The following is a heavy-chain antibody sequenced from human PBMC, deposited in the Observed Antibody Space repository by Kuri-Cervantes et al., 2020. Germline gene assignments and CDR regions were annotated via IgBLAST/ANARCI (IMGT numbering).Heavy chain of an antibody. CDR2: IIPIFGTT. CDR1: GGTFSTYA. Sequence: SVKVSCKASGGTFSTYAISWVRQAPGQGLEWMGGIIPIFGTTNYAQKLQDRVTITTDESTNTAYMELSSLRSEDTAVYYCARAVAGSGYYYYDMDVWGKGTTVTVSS. V-gene: IGHV1-69*05. CDR3: ARAVAGSGYYYYDMDV. J-gene: IGHJ6*03. D-gene: IGHD6-19*01.